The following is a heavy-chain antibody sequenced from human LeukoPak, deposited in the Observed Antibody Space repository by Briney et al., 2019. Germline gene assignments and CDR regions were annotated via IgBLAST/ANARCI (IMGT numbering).Heavy chain of an antibody. CDR1: GFTFDDYG. Sequence: GGSLRLSCAASGFTFDDYGMHWVRQAPGKGLEWVAVIWYDGSNKYYADSVKGRFTISRDNSKNTLYLQMNSLRAEDTAVYYCAKLLGYDILTGYSFYYYYYGMDVWGQGTTVTVSS. D-gene: IGHD3-9*01. CDR2: IWYDGSNK. J-gene: IGHJ6*02. V-gene: IGHV3-33*06. CDR3: AKLLGYDILTGYSFYYYYYGMDV.